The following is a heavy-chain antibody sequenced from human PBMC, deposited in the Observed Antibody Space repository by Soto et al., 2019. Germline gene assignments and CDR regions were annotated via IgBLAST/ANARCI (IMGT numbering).Heavy chain of an antibody. Sequence: GGSLRLSCAASGFPFSSYAMSWVRQAPGKGLEWVSAISGSGGSTYYADSVKGRFTISRDNSKNTLYLQMNSLRAEDTAVYYCAKDKDLSIYGSEYYFDYWGQGTLVTVSS. V-gene: IGHV3-23*01. CDR3: AKDKDLSIYGSEYYFDY. CDR1: GFPFSSYA. CDR2: ISGSGGST. J-gene: IGHJ4*02. D-gene: IGHD3-10*01.